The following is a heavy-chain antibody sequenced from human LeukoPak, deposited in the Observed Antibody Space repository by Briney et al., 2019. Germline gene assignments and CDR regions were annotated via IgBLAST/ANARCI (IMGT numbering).Heavy chain of an antibody. CDR2: ISYDGSNK. J-gene: IGHJ6*02. D-gene: IGHD1-26*01. CDR3: ARRGIRGYYYYGMDV. Sequence: GRSLRLSCAASGFTFSSYAMHWVRQAPGKGLEWVAVISYDGSNKYYADSVKGRFTISRDNSKSTLYLQMNSLRAEDTAVYYCARRGIRGYYYYGMDVWGQGTTVTVSS. V-gene: IGHV3-30-3*01. CDR1: GFTFSSYA.